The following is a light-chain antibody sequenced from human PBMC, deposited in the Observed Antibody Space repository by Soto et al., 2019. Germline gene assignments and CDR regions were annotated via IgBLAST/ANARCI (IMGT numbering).Light chain of an antibody. V-gene: IGLV1-44*01. CDR2: SSN. CDR3: ATWDDSLNGQV. J-gene: IGLJ3*02. Sequence: QSVLTQPPSASGTPGQRVTISCSGSSSNIGSRPVNWYQQLPGTAPKLLIYSSNQRPSGVPDRFSGSKSGTSASLAISGLQSEDEADYYCATWDDSLNGQVFGGGTQLTVL. CDR1: SSNIGSRP.